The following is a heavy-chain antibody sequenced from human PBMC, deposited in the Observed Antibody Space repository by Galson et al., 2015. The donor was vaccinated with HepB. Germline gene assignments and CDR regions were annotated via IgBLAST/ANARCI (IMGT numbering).Heavy chain of an antibody. CDR2: IWNDGSNK. V-gene: IGHV3-33*01. D-gene: IGHD2-15*01. CDR1: GFTFSSYG. J-gene: IGHJ3*02. CDR3: AREDYCSGGSCHGIFDAFDI. Sequence: SLRLSCAASGFTFSSYGMHWVRQAPGKGLEWVAVIWNDGSNKYYADSVKGRFTISRDNSKNTLYLQMNSLRAEDTAVYYCAREDYCSGGSCHGIFDAFDIWGQGTMVTVSS.